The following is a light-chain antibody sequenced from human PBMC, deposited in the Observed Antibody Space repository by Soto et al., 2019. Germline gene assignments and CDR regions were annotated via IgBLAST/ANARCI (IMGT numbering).Light chain of an antibody. CDR3: QQYNNWPLIT. V-gene: IGKV3-15*01. J-gene: IGKJ5*01. CDR2: GAS. Sequence: TQSPGTLSVSLGERATLSCSASQSVTINVAWYQQKPGQAPRLLIYGASTRATGVPARFSGSGSGTEFTLSISSLQSVDFGLYFYQQYNNWPLITFGPGTRLDTK. CDR1: QSVTIN.